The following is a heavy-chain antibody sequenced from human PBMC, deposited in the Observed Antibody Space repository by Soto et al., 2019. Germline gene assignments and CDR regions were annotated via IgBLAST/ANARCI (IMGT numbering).Heavy chain of an antibody. CDR2: IYYSGST. D-gene: IGHD3-22*01. J-gene: IGHJ4*02. V-gene: IGHV4-61*01. CDR3: ARVRSSGYYGRLDY. CDR1: GGSVSNSSFY. Sequence: SETLSLTCAVSGGSVSNSSFYWSWIRQPPGERLEWIGNIYYSGSTNYNPSLKSRVTISVHTSKNQFSLKLTSVTAADTAVYSCARVRSSGYYGRLDYWGQGTLGTVSS.